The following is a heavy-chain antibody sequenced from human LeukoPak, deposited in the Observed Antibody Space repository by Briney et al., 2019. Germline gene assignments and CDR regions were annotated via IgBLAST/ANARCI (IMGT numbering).Heavy chain of an antibody. CDR3: TSSSWYETEFGY. CDR2: IRSKANSYAT. D-gene: IGHD6-13*01. J-gene: IGHJ4*02. CDR1: GFTFGGSA. V-gene: IGHV3-73*01. Sequence: GGSLRLSCAASGFTFGGSAMHWVRQASGKGLEWVGRIRSKANSYATAYAASVKGRFTISRDDSKNTAYLQMNSLKTEDTAVYYCTSSSWYETEFGYWGQGTLVTVSS.